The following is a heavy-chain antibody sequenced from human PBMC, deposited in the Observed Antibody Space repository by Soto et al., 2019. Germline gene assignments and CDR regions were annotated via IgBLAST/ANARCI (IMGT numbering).Heavy chain of an antibody. CDR3: FQGDRYYYNGMDF. D-gene: IGHD3-10*01. Sequence: GGSLRLSCAAFGFTFSSYAMNWVRQAPGKGLEWVSAISGSGGSTYYVDSVKGRFTISRDNSKNTLYLQMNSLRAEDTAVYYYFQGDRYYYNGMDFCGRRTTVTVSS. V-gene: IGHV3-23*01. CDR1: GFTFSSYA. CDR2: ISGSGGST. J-gene: IGHJ6*02.